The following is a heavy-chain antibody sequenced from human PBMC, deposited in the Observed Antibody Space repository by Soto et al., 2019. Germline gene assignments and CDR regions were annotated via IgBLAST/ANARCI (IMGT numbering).Heavy chain of an antibody. J-gene: IGHJ6*02. CDR1: GFSFSDFG. V-gene: IGHV3-30*18. CDR3: AKETRSRAVTATRVNGMDV. D-gene: IGHD2-21*02. Sequence: QVQLVESGGGVVQPGRSLRLSCAPSGFSFSDFGMHWVRQAPGKGLEWVAAISHDGSNQYYGDSVKGLFSISRDHSNNRLYLQMNHLKVEDSAIYFCAKETRSRAVTATRVNGMDVWGQGTTVTVSS. CDR2: ISHDGSNQ.